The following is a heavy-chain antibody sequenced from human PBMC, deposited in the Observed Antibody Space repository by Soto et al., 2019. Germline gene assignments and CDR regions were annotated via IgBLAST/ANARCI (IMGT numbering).Heavy chain of an antibody. J-gene: IGHJ5*02. V-gene: IGHV4-4*02. D-gene: IGHD5-18*01. Sequence: QVQLRQSGPGLVKPSGTLSLTCAVSGASVSSTNWWSWVRQSPGKGLEWIGEIYHSGSTNYNPSLRGRVTISVDKSNNQFPLNMRYVTAADTAVYYCATLPPRIELRILPIPTWGQGTLVTVSS. CDR2: IYHSGST. CDR3: ATLPPRIELRILPIPT. CDR1: GASVSSTNW.